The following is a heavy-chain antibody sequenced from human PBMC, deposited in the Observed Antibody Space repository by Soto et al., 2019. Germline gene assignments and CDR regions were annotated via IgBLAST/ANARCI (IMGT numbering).Heavy chain of an antibody. CDR3: ARHSRYTYGYFPGYSDQ. J-gene: IGHJ4*02. CDR1: GGALIDTNYY. V-gene: IGHV4-39*01. CDR2: IFPSGNT. D-gene: IGHD5-18*01. Sequence: QLLLQESGPGLVKPSETLSLTCTVSGGALIDTNYYWGWIRQPPGKGLEWLGSIFPSGNTYYNPPLGSRATISVDTSKTQFTLILNSVTSADSAIYYCARHSRYTYGYFPGYSDQWVQGTLVTVSS.